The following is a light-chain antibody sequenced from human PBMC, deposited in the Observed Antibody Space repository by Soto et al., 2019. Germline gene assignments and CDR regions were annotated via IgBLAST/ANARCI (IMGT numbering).Light chain of an antibody. CDR2: DNS. J-gene: IGLJ3*02. CDR1: SSNIGAGYD. V-gene: IGLV1-40*01. Sequence: QAVVTQPPSVSGAPGQRVTISCTGSSSNIGAGYDVHWYQQLPGTAPKLLIYDNSNRPSGVPDRFSGSKSGTSASLAITGLQAEDEADYYCQSYDSSLSGLWVFGGGTKLTVL. CDR3: QSYDSSLSGLWV.